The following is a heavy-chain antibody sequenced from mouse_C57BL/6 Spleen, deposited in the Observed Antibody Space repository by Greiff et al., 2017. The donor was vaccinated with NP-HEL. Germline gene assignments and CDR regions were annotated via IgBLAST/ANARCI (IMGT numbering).Heavy chain of an antibody. D-gene: IGHD2-4*01. J-gene: IGHJ2*01. CDR3: ARQGLRRGFDY. V-gene: IGHV5-9*01. CDR1: GFTFSSYT. CDR2: ISGGGGNT. Sequence: EVMLVESGGGLVKPGGSLKLSCAASGFTFSSYTMSWVRQTPEKRLEWVATISGGGGNTYYPDSVKGRFTISRDKAKNTLYLQMSSLRSEDTALYYCARQGLRRGFDYWGQGTTLTVSS.